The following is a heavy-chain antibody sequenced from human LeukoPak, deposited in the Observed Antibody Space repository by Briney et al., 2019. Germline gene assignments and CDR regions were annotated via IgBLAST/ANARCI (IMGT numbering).Heavy chain of an antibody. CDR2: IDWDEDK. CDR3: ARMASQGYFDY. Sequence: SGPTLVNPTQTLTLTCIFSGFSLSTSGMRASWIRQPPGKALEWLARIDWDEDKFYSTSLKTRHTISKDTSKNQVVLTMTNMDPVDTATYYCARMASQGYFDYWGQGTLVTVSS. V-gene: IGHV2-70*04. CDR1: GFSLSTSGMR. J-gene: IGHJ4*02.